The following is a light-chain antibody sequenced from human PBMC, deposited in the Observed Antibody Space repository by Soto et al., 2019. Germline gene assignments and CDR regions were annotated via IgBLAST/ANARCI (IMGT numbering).Light chain of an antibody. J-gene: IGKJ5*01. V-gene: IGKV3-20*01. CDR1: QSVSSTY. CDR2: SAS. Sequence: EIVLTQSPGTLSLSPGERATLSCRASQSVSSTYLAWYQQKPGEAPRLLIYSASSRAIGIPDRFSGSGSGTDFTLTISSLETEDSAIYYCQQSHIWPPITFGQGTRLEIK. CDR3: QQSHIWPPIT.